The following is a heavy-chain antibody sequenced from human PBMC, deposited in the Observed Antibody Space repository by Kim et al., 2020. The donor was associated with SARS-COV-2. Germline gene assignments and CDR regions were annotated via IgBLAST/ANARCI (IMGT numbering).Heavy chain of an antibody. CDR3: ASGVLIAAAGYYFDY. CDR2: IFYSGST. J-gene: IGHJ4*02. CDR1: GGFISSYY. Sequence: SETLSLTCTFSGGFISSYYWSWIRQPPGKGLEWIGYIFYSGSTYYNPSLKSRVTISVDTSNNQFSLKLSSVTAADTAVYYCASGVLIAAAGYYFDYWGQGILVTVSS. D-gene: IGHD6-13*01. V-gene: IGHV4-59*08.